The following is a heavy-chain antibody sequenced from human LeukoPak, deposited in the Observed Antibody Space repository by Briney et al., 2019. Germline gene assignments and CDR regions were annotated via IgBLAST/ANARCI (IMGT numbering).Heavy chain of an antibody. D-gene: IGHD2-2*02. CDR1: GGSISSGSYY. J-gene: IGHJ4*02. V-gene: IGHV4-61*02. CDR3: ARAFHCSRTSCYTRGLDY. CDR2: IYTSGST. Sequence: PSETLSLTCTVSGGSISSGSYYWSWIRQPAGKGLEWIGRIYTSGSTNYNPSLKSRVTISVDTSKNQFSLKLSSVTAADTAVYYCARAFHCSRTSCYTRGLDYWGQGTLVTVSS.